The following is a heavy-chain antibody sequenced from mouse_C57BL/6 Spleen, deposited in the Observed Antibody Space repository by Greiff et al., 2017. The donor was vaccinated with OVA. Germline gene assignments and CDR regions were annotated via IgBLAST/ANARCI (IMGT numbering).Heavy chain of an antibody. D-gene: IGHD4-1*01. CDR2: IRNKANNHAT. V-gene: IGHV6-6*01. CDR3: TSSLTGHFDY. Sequence: EVKVEESGGGLVQPGGSMKLSCAASGFTFSDAWMDWVRQSPEKGLEWVAEIRNKANNHATYYAAFVKGRFTISRDDSKSSVYLQINSLRAEDTGIYYCTSSLTGHFDYWGQGTTLTVSS. CDR1: GFTFSDAW. J-gene: IGHJ2*01.